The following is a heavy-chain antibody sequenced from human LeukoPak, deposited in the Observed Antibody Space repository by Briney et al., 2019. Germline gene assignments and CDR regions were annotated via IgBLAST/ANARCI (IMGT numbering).Heavy chain of an antibody. J-gene: IGHJ5*02. CDR2: ISSSSSYI. D-gene: IGHD6-19*01. Sequence: GGSLRLSCAASGFTFSSYAMSWVRQAPGKGLEWVSSISSSSSYIYYADSVKGRLTISRDNAKNSLYLQMNSLRAEDTAVYYCARDQVAVAGTNWFDPWGQGTLVTVSS. CDR3: ARDQVAVAGTNWFDP. V-gene: IGHV3-21*01. CDR1: GFTFSSYA.